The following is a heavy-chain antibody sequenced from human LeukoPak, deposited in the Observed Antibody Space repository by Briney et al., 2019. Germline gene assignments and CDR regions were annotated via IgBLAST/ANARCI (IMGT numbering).Heavy chain of an antibody. D-gene: IGHD1-26*01. V-gene: IGHV3-7*01. Sequence: QTGGSLRLSCAASGFTFSAYWMTWVRQAPGKGLEWVANIKQDGNEKYYVDSVKGRFAISRDNAKSSLFLQLAGLRAEDTAVYYCARGRDSGRYFDYWGQGTLVTVSS. CDR2: IKQDGNEK. CDR3: ARGRDSGRYFDY. J-gene: IGHJ4*02. CDR1: GFTFSAYW.